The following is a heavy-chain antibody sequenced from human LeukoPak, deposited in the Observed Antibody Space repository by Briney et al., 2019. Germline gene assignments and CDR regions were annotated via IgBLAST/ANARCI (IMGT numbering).Heavy chain of an antibody. V-gene: IGHV3-30*18. CDR3: AKVPDSYSSGWYFDY. J-gene: IGHJ4*02. Sequence: PGRSLRLSCAASGFIFSSYGMQWVRQVPGKGLEWVAVTSSDGSNKHYAESVKGRFTISRDKSKNTLYLQMDSLRAEDTAVYYCAKVPDSYSSGWYFDYWGQGTLVTVSS. CDR2: TSSDGSNK. D-gene: IGHD6-19*01. CDR1: GFIFSSYG.